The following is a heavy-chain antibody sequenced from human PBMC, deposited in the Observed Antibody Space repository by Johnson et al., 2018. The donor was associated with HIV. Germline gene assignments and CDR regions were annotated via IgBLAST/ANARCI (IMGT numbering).Heavy chain of an antibody. CDR3: ARAQTYYDFWSGYDAFDI. CDR1: VFTFSSYA. V-gene: IGHV3-30*04. J-gene: IGHJ3*02. CDR2: ISYDGSNR. D-gene: IGHD3-3*01. Sequence: VESGGGVVRPGGSLRLSCAASVFTFSSYAMHWVRQAPGQGLQWVALISYDGSNRYYADSVKGRFTISRDNSKNTLFLQMNSLRVEDTAVYYCARAQTYYDFWSGYDAFDIWGQGTMVTVSS.